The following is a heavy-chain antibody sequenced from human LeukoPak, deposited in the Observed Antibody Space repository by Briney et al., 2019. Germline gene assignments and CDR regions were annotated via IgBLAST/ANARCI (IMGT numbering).Heavy chain of an antibody. CDR3: ASASVAGTGFDY. Sequence: PSETLSLTCSVSGGSISSYYWSWIRQPPGKGLEWIGYIYYSGSTNYNPSLKSRVTISVDTSKNQFSLKLSSVTAADTAVYYCASASVAGTGFDYWGQGTLVTVSS. J-gene: IGHJ4*02. CDR1: GGSISSYY. D-gene: IGHD6-19*01. V-gene: IGHV4-59*01. CDR2: IYYSGST.